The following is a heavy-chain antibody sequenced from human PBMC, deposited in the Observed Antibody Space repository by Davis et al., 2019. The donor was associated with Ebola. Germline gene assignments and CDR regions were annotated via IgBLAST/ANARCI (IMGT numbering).Heavy chain of an antibody. V-gene: IGHV3-74*01. D-gene: IGHD3-9*01. Sequence: GESLKISCAASGFTFSSYWMHWVRQAPGKGLVWVSRINSDGSSTSYADSVKGRFTVSRDNAKNSLFLQMNSLRDEDTAVYYCARSALFTIFSPYPHLMTHGMDVWGQGTTVTVSS. CDR2: INSDGSST. CDR3: ARSALFTIFSPYPHLMTHGMDV. CDR1: GFTFSSYW. J-gene: IGHJ6*02.